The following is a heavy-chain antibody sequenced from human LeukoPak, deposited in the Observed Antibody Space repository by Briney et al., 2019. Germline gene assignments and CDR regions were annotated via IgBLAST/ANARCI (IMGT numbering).Heavy chain of an antibody. CDR1: GYSISSGYY. J-gene: IGHJ6*03. CDR2: IYHSGST. D-gene: IGHD2-2*01. Sequence: SETLSLTCAVSGYSISSGYYWGWIRQPPGKGLEWIGSIYHSGSTYYNPSLKSRVTISVDTSKNQFSLKLSSVTAADTAAYYCARGARSAYCSSTSCHYYYYMDVWGKGTTVTVSS. V-gene: IGHV4-38-2*01. CDR3: ARGARSAYCSSTSCHYYYYMDV.